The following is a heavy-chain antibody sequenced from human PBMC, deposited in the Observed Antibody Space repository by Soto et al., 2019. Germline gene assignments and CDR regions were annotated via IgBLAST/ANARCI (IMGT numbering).Heavy chain of an antibody. J-gene: IGHJ4*02. V-gene: IGHV3-11*01. CDR1: GFPFSDYS. Sequence: GGSLSLSCTASGFPFSDYSMSWFRQAPGKGLEWVSYISTTSNTIYYADSVKGRFTISRDNAENSLYLQMNSLRAEDTAIYYCARRSYFDYWGQGTLVTVSS. CDR2: ISTTSNTI. D-gene: IGHD3-10*01. CDR3: ARRSYFDY.